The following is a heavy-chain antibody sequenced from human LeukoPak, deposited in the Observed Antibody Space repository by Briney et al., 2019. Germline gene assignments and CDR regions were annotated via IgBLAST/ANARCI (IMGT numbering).Heavy chain of an antibody. CDR1: GFTFSDFW. D-gene: IGHD2-15*01. CDR2: INSGGTVT. CDR3: TLAMYCSGGICHLDY. V-gene: IGHV3-74*01. Sequence: PGGSLRLSCAASGFTFSDFWMHWVRQAPGKGLVWVSRINSGGTVTNYADSVKGRLTISRDNAKNTLYLQMNSLRAEDTAVYYCTLAMYCSGGICHLDYWGQGILVTVSS. J-gene: IGHJ4*02.